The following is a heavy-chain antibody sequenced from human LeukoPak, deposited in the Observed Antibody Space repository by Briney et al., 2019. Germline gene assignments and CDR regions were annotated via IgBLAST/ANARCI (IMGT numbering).Heavy chain of an antibody. V-gene: IGHV4-59*08. CDR3: ARHSGSAYGPFDS. D-gene: IGHD5-12*01. Sequence: SETLSLTCTVSGGSISSYYWSWIRQPPGKGLEWIGYIYYSGSTNYNPSLKSRVTISVDTSKNQFSLKLSSVTAADTAVYFCARHSGSAYGPFDSWGQGTLVTVSS. CDR1: GGSISSYY. CDR2: IYYSGST. J-gene: IGHJ4*02.